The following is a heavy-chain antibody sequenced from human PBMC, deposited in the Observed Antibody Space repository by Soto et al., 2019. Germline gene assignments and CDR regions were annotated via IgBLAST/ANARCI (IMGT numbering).Heavy chain of an antibody. Sequence: PSETLSLTCTVSGGSISSHYWSWIRQPAGKGLEWIGRIYTSGSTNYNPSLKSRVTMSVDTSKNQFSLKLSSVTAADTAVYYCARLKYYYGSGSLNWFDPWGQGTLVTVSS. CDR1: GGSISSHY. J-gene: IGHJ5*02. D-gene: IGHD3-10*01. V-gene: IGHV4-4*07. CDR3: ARLKYYYGSGSLNWFDP. CDR2: IYTSGST.